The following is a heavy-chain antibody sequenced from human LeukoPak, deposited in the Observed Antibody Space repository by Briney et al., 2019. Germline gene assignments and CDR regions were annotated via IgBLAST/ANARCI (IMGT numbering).Heavy chain of an antibody. CDR1: GGSISGHY. J-gene: IGHJ4*02. D-gene: IGHD3-10*01. CDR2: IYYTGST. V-gene: IGHV4-59*08. CDR3: ARLRSYASGTYYNDY. Sequence: SETLSLTCSVSGGSISGHYWSWIRQPPGKGLEWIGYIYYTGSTNYSPSLKSRVTISVDKSKNQFSLKLSSVTAADTAVYYCARLRSYASGTYYNDYWGQGTLVTVSS.